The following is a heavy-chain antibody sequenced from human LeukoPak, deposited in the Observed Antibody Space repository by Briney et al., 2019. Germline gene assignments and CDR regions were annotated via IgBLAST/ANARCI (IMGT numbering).Heavy chain of an antibody. Sequence: QAGGSLRLSCAASGFTFSSYWMGWVRQVPGKGLEWVANINHDGSERYYGDSVKGRFTISRDSSKNTLFLQMNSLRPEDTAVYYCARDSGSGTQRPDYWGQGTLVTVSS. D-gene: IGHD1-26*01. CDR2: INHDGSER. CDR1: GFTFSSYW. J-gene: IGHJ4*02. CDR3: ARDSGSGTQRPDY. V-gene: IGHV3-7*01.